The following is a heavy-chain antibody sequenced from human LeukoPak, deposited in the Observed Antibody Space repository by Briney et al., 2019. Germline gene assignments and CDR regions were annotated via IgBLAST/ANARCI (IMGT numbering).Heavy chain of an antibody. J-gene: IGHJ6*03. V-gene: IGHV3-21*01. D-gene: IGHD1-26*01. Sequence: GGPLSFSCAASGLTFSGFNLTGFGQAPGKGLKGASSFISSSTYIYYADSVKGRFTISRDNARNSLSLQMNSLRAEDTAVYYCARDPYSGSYGNEYYYYMDVWGKGTTVTISS. CDR2: FISSSTYI. CDR3: ARDPYSGSYGNEYYYYMDV. CDR1: GLTFSGFN.